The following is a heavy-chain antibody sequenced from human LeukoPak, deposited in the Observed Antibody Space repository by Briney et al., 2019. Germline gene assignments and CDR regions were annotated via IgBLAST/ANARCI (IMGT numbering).Heavy chain of an antibody. D-gene: IGHD5-18*01. J-gene: IGHJ6*03. CDR2: INHSGST. CDR1: GGSFSGYY. CDR3: ARVKRGYSYGYPYYYYMDV. V-gene: IGHV4-34*01. Sequence: SETLSLTCAVYGGSFSGYYWSWIRQPPGKGLEWIGEINHSGSTNYNPSLKSRVTISVDASKNQFSLKLSSVTATDTAVYYCARVKRGYSYGYPYYYYMDVWGKGPTVTVSS.